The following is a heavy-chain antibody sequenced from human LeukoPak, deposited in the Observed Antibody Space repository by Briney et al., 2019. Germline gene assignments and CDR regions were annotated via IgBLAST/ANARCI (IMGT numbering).Heavy chain of an antibody. J-gene: IGHJ3*02. CDR2: ISSSSSYI. V-gene: IGHV3-21*01. CDR1: GFTFSSYS. D-gene: IGHD2-8*01. Sequence: GGSLRLSCAASGFTFSSYSMNWVRQAPGKGLEWVSSISSSSSYIYYADSVKGRFTISRDNAKNSLYLQMNSLRAEDTAVYYCARVMVAPGTFDIWGQGTMVTVSS. CDR3: ARVMVAPGTFDI.